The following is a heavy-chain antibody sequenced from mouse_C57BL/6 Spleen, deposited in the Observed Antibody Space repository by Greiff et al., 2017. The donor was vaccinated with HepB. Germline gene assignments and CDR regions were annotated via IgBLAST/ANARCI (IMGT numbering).Heavy chain of an antibody. V-gene: IGHV5-16*01. CDR2: INYDGSST. D-gene: IGHD2-1*01. CDR1: GFTFSDYY. Sequence: EVKLVESEGGLVQPGSSMKLSCTASGFTFSDYYMAWVRQVPEKGLEWVANINYDGSSTYYLDSLKSRFIISRDNAKNILYLQMSSLKSEDTATYYCARERGYGNYGFAYWGQGTLVTVSA. J-gene: IGHJ3*01. CDR3: ARERGYGNYGFAY.